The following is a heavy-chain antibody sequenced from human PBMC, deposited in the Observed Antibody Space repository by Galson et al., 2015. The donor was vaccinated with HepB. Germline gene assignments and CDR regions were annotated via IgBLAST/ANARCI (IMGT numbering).Heavy chain of an antibody. CDR3: AKDLSSIAARGAFDI. D-gene: IGHD6-6*01. CDR1: GFTFSSYG. CDR2: ISYDGSNK. V-gene: IGHV3-30*18. J-gene: IGHJ3*02. Sequence: SLRLSCAASGFTFSSYGMHWVRQAPGKGLEWVAVISYDGSNKYNADSVKGRFTISRDNSKNTLYLQMNSLRAEDTAVYYCAKDLSSIAARGAFDIWGQGTMVTVSS.